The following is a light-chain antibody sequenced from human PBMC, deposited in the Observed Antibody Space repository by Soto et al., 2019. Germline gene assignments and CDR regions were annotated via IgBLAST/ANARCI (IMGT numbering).Light chain of an antibody. J-gene: IGKJ2*01. CDR1: QSMKRRY. V-gene: IGKV3-20*01. CDR3: HQYDNTPQT. CDR2: AAS. Sequence: IVLTQSPGTLSLSPGERATLFCRASQSMKRRYLAWYQQKPGQAPRVLIYAASNRATGIPDRFSGSGSGTDFSLTISRLEPEDFAVYYCHQYDNTPQTFGQGTKVDIK.